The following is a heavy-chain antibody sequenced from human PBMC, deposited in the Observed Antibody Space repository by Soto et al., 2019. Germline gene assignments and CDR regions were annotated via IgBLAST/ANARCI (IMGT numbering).Heavy chain of an antibody. D-gene: IGHD3-10*01. J-gene: IGHJ3*02. V-gene: IGHV4-39*01. CDR1: GGSISSSSYY. Sequence: SETLSLTCTVSGGSISSSSYYWGWNRQPPGKGLECIGSIYYSGSTYYNPSLKSRVTISVDTSKNQFSLKLSSVTAADTAVYYCARLGSSPTYYYGSGSYYKVGAFGILGQGTMVTVSS. CDR2: IYYSGST. CDR3: ARLGSSPTYYYGSGSYYKVGAFGI.